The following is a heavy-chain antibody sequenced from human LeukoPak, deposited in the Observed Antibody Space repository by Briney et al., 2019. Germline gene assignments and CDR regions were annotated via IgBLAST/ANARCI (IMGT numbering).Heavy chain of an antibody. V-gene: IGHV3-21*01. CDR2: ISSSSSYI. J-gene: IGHJ3*02. CDR1: GFTLSSCS. CDR3: ARDAYDFWSGYYNPGNDAFDI. D-gene: IGHD3-3*01. Sequence: GGSLRLSCAASGFTLSSCSMNWVRQAPGKGLEWVSSISSSSSYIYYADSVKGRFTISRDNAKNSLYLQMNSLRAEDTAVYYCARDAYDFWSGYYNPGNDAFDIWGQGTMVTVSS.